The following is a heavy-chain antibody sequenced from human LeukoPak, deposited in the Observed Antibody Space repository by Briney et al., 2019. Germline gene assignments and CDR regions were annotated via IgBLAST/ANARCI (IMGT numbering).Heavy chain of an antibody. CDR3: ARVPVATSYYFQH. V-gene: IGHV3-66*01. D-gene: IGHD5-12*01. CDR2: IYSGGST. J-gene: IGHJ1*01. Sequence: GGSLRLSCAASGFTVSSNYMSWVRQAPGKGLEWVSVIYSGGSTYYADSVKGRFTISRDNSKNTLYLQMNSLRAEDTAVYYCARVPVATSYYFQHWGQGTLVTVSS. CDR1: GFTVSSNY.